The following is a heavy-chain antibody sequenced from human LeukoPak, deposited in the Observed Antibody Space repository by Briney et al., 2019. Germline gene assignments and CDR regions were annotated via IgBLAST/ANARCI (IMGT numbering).Heavy chain of an antibody. J-gene: IGHJ4*02. D-gene: IGHD6-19*01. Sequence: PGRSLRLSCAAPGFTFSTYGMNWVRQAPGKGLEWVSSISGSGSSTYYADSVKGRFTISRDNSKNTLFLQMNSLRAEDTAVYHCAKDALSGWYGYSDYWGQGTLVTVSS. CDR1: GFTFSTYG. CDR3: AKDALSGWYGYSDY. CDR2: ISGSGSST. V-gene: IGHV3-23*01.